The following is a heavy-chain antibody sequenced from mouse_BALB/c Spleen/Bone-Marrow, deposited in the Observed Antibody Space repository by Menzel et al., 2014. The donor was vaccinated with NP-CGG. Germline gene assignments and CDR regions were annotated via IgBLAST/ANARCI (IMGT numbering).Heavy chain of an antibody. J-gene: IGHJ1*01. CDR1: GYSFTGYY. CDR2: TSCYNGVA. CDR3: ARSQFWFFDV. Sequence: LVQTGASVKISCKASGYSFTGYYMNWVKQSHGKSLEWVGYTSCYNGVASYNQKFKDKATFTVDTSSSTAYMQFNSLTSEDSAVYYCARSQFWFFDVWGAGTTVTVSS. V-gene: IGHV1S34*01.